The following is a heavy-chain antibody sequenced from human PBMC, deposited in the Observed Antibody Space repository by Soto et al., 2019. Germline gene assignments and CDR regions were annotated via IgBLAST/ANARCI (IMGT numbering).Heavy chain of an antibody. CDR2: ISAYNGNT. J-gene: IGHJ5*02. D-gene: IGHD2-2*01. V-gene: IGHV1-18*01. CDR3: ARESEWGSTSRNSRFDP. CDR1: GYTFTSYG. Sequence: ASVKVSCKASGYTFTSYGISWVRQAPGQGLEWMGWISAYNGNTNYAQKLQGRVTMTTDTSTSTAYMELRSLRSDDTAVYYCARESEWGSTSRNSRFDPGGQETLVTVSS.